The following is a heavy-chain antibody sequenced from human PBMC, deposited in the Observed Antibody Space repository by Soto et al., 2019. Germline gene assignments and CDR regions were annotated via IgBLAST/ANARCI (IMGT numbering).Heavy chain of an antibody. Sequence: SETLSLTCTVSGGSVSSGSYYWSWIRQPPGKGLEWIGYIYYSGSTNYNPSLKSRVTISVDTSKNQFSLKLSSVTAADTAVYYCARGGRRDVYNCPFDIWGQGTMVTVSS. CDR1: GGSVSSGSYY. J-gene: IGHJ3*02. D-gene: IGHD1-1*01. CDR2: IYYSGST. CDR3: ARGGRRDVYNCPFDI. V-gene: IGHV4-61*01.